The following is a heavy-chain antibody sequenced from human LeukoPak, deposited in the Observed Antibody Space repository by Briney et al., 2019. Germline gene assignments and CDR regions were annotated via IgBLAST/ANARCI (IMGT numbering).Heavy chain of an antibody. Sequence: GGSLRLSCAASGFTFSNYAMSWVRPAPGKGLQWVSAISGSGGSTYYADSVKGRFTISRDNSKNTLFLQINSLRAEDTAVYYCAKGAYGYYYYGMDVWGRGTTVTVSS. D-gene: IGHD5-12*01. V-gene: IGHV3-23*01. CDR1: GFTFSNYA. CDR2: ISGSGGST. CDR3: AKGAYGYYYYGMDV. J-gene: IGHJ6*02.